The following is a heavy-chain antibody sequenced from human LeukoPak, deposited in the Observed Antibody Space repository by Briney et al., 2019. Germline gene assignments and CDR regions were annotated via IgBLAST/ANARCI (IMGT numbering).Heavy chain of an antibody. CDR2: ISFDAAND. J-gene: IGHJ4*02. CDR3: TRDSDSNVLDY. V-gene: IGHV3-30-3*01. Sequence: GSLRLSFSASGFPFNTYNMHWVRPAPGKGLEWVSAISFDAANDHYADSVKGRFTISRDNSKNTLYLQMNSLRSDDTAVYYCTRDSDSNVLDYWGQGTLVTVSS. D-gene: IGHD4-11*01. CDR1: GFPFNTYN.